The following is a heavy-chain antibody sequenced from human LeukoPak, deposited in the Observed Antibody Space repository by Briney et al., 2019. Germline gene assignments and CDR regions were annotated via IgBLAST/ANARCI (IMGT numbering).Heavy chain of an antibody. J-gene: IGHJ4*02. CDR2: INPNSGGT. CDR3: ARESPIDRFDC. V-gene: IGHV1-2*02. Sequence: ASVTVSCKASGYGFTGYYIHWVRQAPGQGLEWMGWINPNSGGTNYAQNFQGRVTMTRDASIRTAYMDLSRLTFDDTAMYYCARESPIDRFDCGGQGTLVTVSS. CDR1: GYGFTGYY. D-gene: IGHD1-14*01.